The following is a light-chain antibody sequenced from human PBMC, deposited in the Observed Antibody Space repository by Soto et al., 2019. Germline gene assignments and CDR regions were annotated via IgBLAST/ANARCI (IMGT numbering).Light chain of an antibody. J-gene: IGLJ2*01. CDR2: YDT. CDR1: NIGSKS. CDR3: QVWDSSSEHVV. V-gene: IGLV3-21*04. Sequence: SYELTQPPSLSVAPGKTARITCGGNNIGSKSVHWYQQKPGQAPVVVIYYDTDRPSGIPERFSGSNSGNTATLTISRVEAGDEADYYCQVWDSSSEHVVFGGGTKLTVL.